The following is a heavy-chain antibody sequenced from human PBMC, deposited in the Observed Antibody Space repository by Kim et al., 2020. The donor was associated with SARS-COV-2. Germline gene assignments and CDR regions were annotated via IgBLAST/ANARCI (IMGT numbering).Heavy chain of an antibody. CDR1: GYSFTNYW. CDR3: ARRRPALNPYYFDY. CDR2: IYPGDSNI. D-gene: IGHD2-2*01. J-gene: IGHJ4*02. V-gene: IGHV5-51*01. Sequence: GESLKISCKGSGYSFTNYWIGWVRQMPGKGLEWMGIIYPGDSNIRYSPSFQGQVTISADNSISTAYLQWSSLKASDTAMYYCARRRPALNPYYFDYGGQGSLVTVSS.